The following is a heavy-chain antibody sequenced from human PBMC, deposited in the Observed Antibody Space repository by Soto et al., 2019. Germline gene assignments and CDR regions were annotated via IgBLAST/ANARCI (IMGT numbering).Heavy chain of an antibody. V-gene: IGHV1-3*01. CDR2: INAGNGNT. J-gene: IGHJ6*02. CDR1: GYTFTSYA. D-gene: IGHD3-10*01. CDR3: ARVGYYGSGSYTYCYYYGMDV. Sequence: GASVKVSCKASGYTFTSYAMHWVRQAPGQRLEWMGWINAGNGNTKYSQKFQGRVTITRDTSASTAYMELSSLRSEDTAVYYCARVGYYGSGSYTYCYYYGMDVWGQGTTVTVSS.